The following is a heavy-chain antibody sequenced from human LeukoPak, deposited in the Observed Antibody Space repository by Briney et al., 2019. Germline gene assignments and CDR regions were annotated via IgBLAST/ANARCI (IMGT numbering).Heavy chain of an antibody. CDR2: IYHSGST. CDR3: ARLNVLPAAIVFDP. V-gene: IGHV4-4*02. D-gene: IGHD2-2*01. J-gene: IGHJ5*02. Sequence: SETLSLTCAVSGGSISSSNWWSWVRQPPGKGLEWIGEIYHSGSTNYNPSLKSRVTISVDTSKNQISLKVSSVTAADTAVYYCARLNVLPAAIVFDPWGQGTLVTVSS. CDR1: GGSISSSNW.